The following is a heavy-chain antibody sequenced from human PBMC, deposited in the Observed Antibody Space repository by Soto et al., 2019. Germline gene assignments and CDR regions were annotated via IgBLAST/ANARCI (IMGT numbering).Heavy chain of an antibody. D-gene: IGHD6-6*01. CDR3: ASAVSSSSGDYYYYYGMDV. J-gene: IGHJ6*02. V-gene: IGHV4-31*03. CDR2: IYYSGST. CDR1: GGSISSGGYY. Sequence: SETLSLTCTVSGGSISSGGYYWSWIRQHPGKGLEWIGYIYYSGSTYYNPSLKSRVAISVDTSKNQFSLKLSSVTAADTAVYYCASAVSSSSGDYYYYYGMDVWGQGTTVTVSS.